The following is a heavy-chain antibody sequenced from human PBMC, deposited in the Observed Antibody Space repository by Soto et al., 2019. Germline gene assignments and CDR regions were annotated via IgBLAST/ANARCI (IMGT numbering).Heavy chain of an antibody. V-gene: IGHV4-59*08. CDR3: TRGGGLLFWCYYYYYVMDC. J-gene: IGHJ6*02. Sequence: SETLSITCTASGGSISSYYWSWIRQPPGKGLEWIGYIYYSGSTNYNPSLKSRVTISVDTSKNQFSLKLSSVTAADTAVYYCTRGGGLLFWCYYYYYVMDCSGQGTTVTVSS. D-gene: IGHD2-8*02. CDR1: GGSISSYY. CDR2: IYYSGST.